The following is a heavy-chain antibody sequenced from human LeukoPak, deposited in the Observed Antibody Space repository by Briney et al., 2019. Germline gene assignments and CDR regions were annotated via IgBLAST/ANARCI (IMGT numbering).Heavy chain of an antibody. J-gene: IGHJ6*03. V-gene: IGHV3-43*01. Sequence: PGGSLRLSCAASGFIFEDYTMHWVRQAPGKGLEWVSLISWDGDVIYYADSVKGRFTISRDNSKNSLYLQMNSLKTEDSALYYCAKDGSGSYYSRPYDSYSHMDVWGKGTTVTIS. CDR3: AKDGSGSYYSRPYDSYSHMDV. CDR1: GFIFEDYT. CDR2: ISWDGDVI. D-gene: IGHD3-10*01.